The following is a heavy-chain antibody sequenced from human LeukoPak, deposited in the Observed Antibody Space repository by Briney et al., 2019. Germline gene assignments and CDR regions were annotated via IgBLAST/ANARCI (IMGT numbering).Heavy chain of an antibody. CDR2: INTNSGGT. Sequence: ASVKVSCKASGYTFTGYYMNWVRQAPGQGLEWMGWINTNSGGTNYAQTFQGRVTMTRDTSISTAYMELSRLRSDDTAVYYCARDGARYDILTGYGFDYWGQGTLVTVSS. V-gene: IGHV1-2*02. J-gene: IGHJ4*02. D-gene: IGHD3-9*01. CDR3: ARDGARYDILTGYGFDY. CDR1: GYTFTGYY.